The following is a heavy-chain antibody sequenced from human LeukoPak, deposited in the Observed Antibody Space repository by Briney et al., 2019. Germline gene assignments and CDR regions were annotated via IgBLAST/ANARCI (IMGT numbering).Heavy chain of an antibody. J-gene: IGHJ4*02. D-gene: IGHD6-6*01. V-gene: IGHV1-46*01. CDR2: INPSGGST. Sequence: ASVKVSCKASGYTFTSYGISWVRQAPGQGLEWMGIINPSGGSTSYAQKFQGRVTMTRDTSTSTVYMELSSLRSEDTAVYYCARGGIAARHYFDYWGQGTLVTVSS. CDR3: ARGGIAARHYFDY. CDR1: GYTFTSYG.